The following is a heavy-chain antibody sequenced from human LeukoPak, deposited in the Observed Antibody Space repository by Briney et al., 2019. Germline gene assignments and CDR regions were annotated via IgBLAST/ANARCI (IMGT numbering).Heavy chain of an antibody. D-gene: IGHD6-13*01. CDR2: VYSTGSYI. CDR1: GFTFSSYS. J-gene: IGHJ6*03. V-gene: IGHV3-21*01. CDR3: ATDLAAAGPYYHYYMDV. Sequence: GGSLRLSCAASGFTFSSYSMNWVRQAPGKGLEWVSSVYSTGSYIYYADSLKGRFTVSRDNAKNSLFLQMSSLRVEDTAVYYCATDLAAAGPYYHYYMDVWGKGSAVTVSS.